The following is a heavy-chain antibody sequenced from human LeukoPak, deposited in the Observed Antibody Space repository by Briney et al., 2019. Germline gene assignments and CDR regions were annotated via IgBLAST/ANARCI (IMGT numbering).Heavy chain of an antibody. D-gene: IGHD3-22*01. CDR3: AKDHHPATMIVVVITTLDY. CDR2: ISGSGGST. V-gene: IGHV3-23*01. CDR1: GFTFSSYS. Sequence: PGRSLRLSCAASGFTFSSYSMNWVRQAPGKGLEWVSAISGSGGSTYYADSVKGRFTISRDNSKNTLYLQMNSLRAEDTAVYYCAKDHHPATMIVVVITTLDYWGQGTLVTVSS. J-gene: IGHJ4*02.